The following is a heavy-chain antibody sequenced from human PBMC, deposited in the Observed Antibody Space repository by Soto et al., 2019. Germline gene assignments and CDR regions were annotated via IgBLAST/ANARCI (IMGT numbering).Heavy chain of an antibody. D-gene: IGHD3-9*01. CDR3: ARVLTCRGRLASARGGDYFAY. V-gene: IGHV1-2*02. J-gene: IGHJ4*02. CDR1: GYTFSDYY. CDR2: INPNSGGT. Sequence: GASVKVSCKASGYTFSDYYMHGVRQAPGQGLEWMGWINPNSGGTAYAQKFQGRLTMTRDTSISTAYMELSSLRSDDTAVYYCARVLTCRGRLASARGGDYFAYWGQRALITFCS.